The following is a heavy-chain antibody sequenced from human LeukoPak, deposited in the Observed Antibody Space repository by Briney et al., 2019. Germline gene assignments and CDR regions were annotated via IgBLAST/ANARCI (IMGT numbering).Heavy chain of an antibody. Sequence: PSETLSLTCVVSGYSITNGDYWSWIRQPPGKGLEWIGEIHPYGFTNFNPSLKSRLSISVDTSKNQFYLKLTSVTAADTAVYYCSRGSDESKTGDSWGQGSLVTVSS. CDR3: SRGSDESKTGDS. V-gene: IGHV4-38-2*01. CDR1: GYSITNGDY. D-gene: IGHD3-9*01. CDR2: IHPYGFT. J-gene: IGHJ4*02.